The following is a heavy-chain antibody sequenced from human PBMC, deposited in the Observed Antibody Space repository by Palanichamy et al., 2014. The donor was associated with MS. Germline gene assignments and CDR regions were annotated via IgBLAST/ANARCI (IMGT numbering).Heavy chain of an antibody. CDR1: GGSLISSDW. V-gene: IGHV4-4*02. CDR2: LYHTGKT. Sequence: QVQLQESDPGLVKPSGTLSLTCAVSGGSLISSDWWIWVRQPPGRGLERIGELYHTGKTNYNPSLKSRVTISADKSRNLFSLKLTSVTAADTAIYYCAKSSNWVDPWGQGTLVTASS. D-gene: IGHD6-6*01. J-gene: IGHJ5*02. CDR3: AKSSNWVDP.